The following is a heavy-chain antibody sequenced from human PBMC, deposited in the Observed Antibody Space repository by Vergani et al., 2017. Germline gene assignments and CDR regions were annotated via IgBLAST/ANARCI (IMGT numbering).Heavy chain of an antibody. CDR1: GFSLSTSGVG. V-gene: IGHV2-5*02. CDR3: AHSVRLDPFDY. D-gene: IGHD6-19*01. CDR2: IYWDDDK. J-gene: IGHJ4*02. Sequence: QITLKESGPTLVKPTQTLTLTCTFSGFSLSTSGVGVGWIRQPPGKALEWLAIIYWDDDKPYSPSLKSRPTITKDTSKNQVVLTMTNMDPVYTATYYCAHSVRLDPFDYWGQGTLVTVSS.